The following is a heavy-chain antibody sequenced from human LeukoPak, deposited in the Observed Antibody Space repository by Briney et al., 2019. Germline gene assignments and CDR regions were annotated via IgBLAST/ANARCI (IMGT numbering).Heavy chain of an antibody. CDR3: ARGDSSSWFPFDY. D-gene: IGHD6-13*01. Sequence: VASVKVSCKASGYTFTSYDINWVRQATGQGLGWMGWMNPNSGNTGYAQKFQGRVTMTRNTSISTAYMELSSLRSEDTAVYYCARGDSSSWFPFDYWGQGTLVTVSS. CDR1: GYTFTSYD. V-gene: IGHV1-8*01. J-gene: IGHJ4*02. CDR2: MNPNSGNT.